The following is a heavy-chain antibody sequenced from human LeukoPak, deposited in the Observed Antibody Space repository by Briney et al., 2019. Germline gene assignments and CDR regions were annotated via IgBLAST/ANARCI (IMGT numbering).Heavy chain of an antibody. CDR3: ARVTHYDFWSGYHYLDV. CDR2: MSPNSGSA. Sequence: ASVKVSCKASGYSFNIYDINWVRQAPGHGLEWMGWMSPNSGSATYAHTFEGRVTMTRNISITTTYMELSSLRSEDTAVYYCARVTHYDFWSGYHYLDVWGKGTTVTVSS. D-gene: IGHD3-3*01. V-gene: IGHV1-8*01. CDR1: GYSFNIYD. J-gene: IGHJ6*03.